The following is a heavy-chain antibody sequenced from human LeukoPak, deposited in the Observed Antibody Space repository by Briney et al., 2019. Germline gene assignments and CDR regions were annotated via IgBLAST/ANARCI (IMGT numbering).Heavy chain of an antibody. D-gene: IGHD3-10*01. CDR1: GYTLTELS. J-gene: IGHJ4*02. CDR3: ATETRGRIALWFGESERFDY. V-gene: IGHV1-24*01. Sequence: SVKVSCKVSGYTLTELSMHWVRQAPGKGLEWMGGFDPEDGETIYAQKFQGRVTMTEDTSTDTAYMELSSLRSEDTAVYYCATETRGRIALWFGESERFDYWGQGTLVTVSS. CDR2: FDPEDGET.